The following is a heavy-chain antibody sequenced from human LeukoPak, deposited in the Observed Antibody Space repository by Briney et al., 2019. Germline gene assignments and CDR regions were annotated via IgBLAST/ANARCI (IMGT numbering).Heavy chain of an antibody. J-gene: IGHJ3*02. D-gene: IGHD2-15*01. CDR3: AREGTGGSCCDNDAFDI. Sequence: ASVKVSCKASGYTFTSYYMHWVRQAPGQGLEWMGIIDPSGGSTSYAQKFQGRVTMTRDMSTSTVYMELSSLRSEDTAVYYCAREGTGGSCCDNDAFDIWGQGTMVTVSS. CDR2: IDPSGGST. CDR1: GYTFTSYY. V-gene: IGHV1-46*01.